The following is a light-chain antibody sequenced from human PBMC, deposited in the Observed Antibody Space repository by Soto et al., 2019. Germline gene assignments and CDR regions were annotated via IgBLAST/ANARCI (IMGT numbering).Light chain of an antibody. CDR2: WAS. CDR1: QSVLYNSNNKNY. Sequence: DIVMTQSPDSLAVSLGERATINCKSSQSVLYNSNNKNYLAWYQQKVGQPPRLLIYWASTRESGVPDRFSGSGSGTDFNLTISSLQAEDVALYYCQQYYSSPLTFGGGTRVEIK. J-gene: IGKJ4*01. CDR3: QQYYSSPLT. V-gene: IGKV4-1*01.